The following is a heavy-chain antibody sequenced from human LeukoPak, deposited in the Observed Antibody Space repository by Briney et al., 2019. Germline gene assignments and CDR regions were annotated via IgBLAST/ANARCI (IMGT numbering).Heavy chain of an antibody. D-gene: IGHD6-13*01. Sequence: SETLSLTCTVSVDSISSYYGSWIRQPPGKGLEWIGYIYYNWSTNYNPSLKSRVTIPVDTSKNQFFLKLNSVTTADPACYYCAKTVSFSRTNGSSSYRYYYYYYMDVWGKGTTVTISS. V-gene: IGHV4-59*12. CDR2: IYYNWST. J-gene: IGHJ6*03. CDR1: VDSISSYY. CDR3: AKTVSFSRTNGSSSYRYYYYYYMDV.